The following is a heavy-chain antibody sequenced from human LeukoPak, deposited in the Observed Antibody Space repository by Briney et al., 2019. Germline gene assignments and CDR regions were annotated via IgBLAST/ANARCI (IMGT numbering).Heavy chain of an antibody. CDR3: ARADYVWGSDRYTPPNYYYGMDV. D-gene: IGHD3-16*02. J-gene: IGHJ6*02. Sequence: GGSLRLSCAASGFTFSSYSMNWVRQAPGKGLEWVSSITSSSSYIYYADSVKGRFTISRDNAKNSLYLQMNSLRAEDTAVYYCARADYVWGSDRYTPPNYYYGMDVWGQGTTVTVSS. CDR1: GFTFSSYS. V-gene: IGHV3-21*01. CDR2: ITSSSSYI.